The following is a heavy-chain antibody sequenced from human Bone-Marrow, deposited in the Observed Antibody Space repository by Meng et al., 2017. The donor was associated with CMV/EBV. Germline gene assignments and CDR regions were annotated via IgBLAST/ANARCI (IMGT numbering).Heavy chain of an antibody. CDR2: ISAYNGNT. V-gene: IGHV1-18*01. CDR3: ARDRIRRDGPREVDY. J-gene: IGHJ4*02. CDR1: GGTFSSYA. D-gene: IGHD5-24*01. Sequence: ASVKVSCKASGGTFSSYAISWVRRAPGQGLEWMGWISAYNGNTNYAQKLQGRVTMTTDTSTSTAYMELRSLRSDDTAVYYCARDRIRRDGPREVDYWGQGTLVTVSS.